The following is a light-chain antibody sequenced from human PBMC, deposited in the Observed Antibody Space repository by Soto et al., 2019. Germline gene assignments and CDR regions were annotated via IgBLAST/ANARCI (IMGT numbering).Light chain of an antibody. CDR3: SSYTSSSTHV. CDR1: SSDVGAYNF. Sequence: QSALTQPASVSGSPGQSLPISCPGTSSDVGAYNFVSWYQQHPGKVPKLMIFDVSSRPSGVSDRFSGSKSGNTASLTISGLQAEDEGDYYCSSYTSSSTHVFGSGTKLTVL. J-gene: IGLJ1*01. CDR2: DVS. V-gene: IGLV2-14*03.